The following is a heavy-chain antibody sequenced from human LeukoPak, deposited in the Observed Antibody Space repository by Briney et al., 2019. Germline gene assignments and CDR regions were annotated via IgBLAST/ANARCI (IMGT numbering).Heavy chain of an antibody. J-gene: IGHJ4*02. CDR1: GVSISSGGYY. D-gene: IGHD2-2*02. Sequence: SETLSLTCTVSGVSISSGGYYWSWIRQHPGKGLEWIGCIYYSGTTYYHPSLTSRIAISVDTSKNQFSLKLSSVTAADTAVYYCARGRYCSSTSCYRPYYFDYWGQGTLVTVSS. V-gene: IGHV4-31*03. CDR3: ARGRYCSSTSCYRPYYFDY. CDR2: IYYSGTT.